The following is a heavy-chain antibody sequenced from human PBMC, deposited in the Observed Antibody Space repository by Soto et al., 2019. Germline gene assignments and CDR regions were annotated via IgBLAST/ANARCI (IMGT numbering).Heavy chain of an antibody. CDR2: ISWNSGSI. J-gene: IGHJ6*02. CDR1: GFTFDDYA. CDR3: AKTCSYYDYGDYDYYYGIDV. V-gene: IGHV3-9*01. Sequence: EVQLVESGGGLVQPGRSLRLSCSPSGFTFDDYAMHWFRQAPGNGLECVSGISWNSGSIGYADSVKGRFTISRDNAKNSLYLQMNTLRAEDTALYYCAKTCSYYDYGDYDYYYGIDVWGPGTTGHVSS. D-gene: IGHD4-17*01.